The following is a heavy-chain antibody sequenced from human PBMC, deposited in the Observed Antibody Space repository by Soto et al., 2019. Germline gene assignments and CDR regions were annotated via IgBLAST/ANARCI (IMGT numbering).Heavy chain of an antibody. V-gene: IGHV3-53*01. J-gene: IGHJ4*02. CDR1: GFTVSSNY. CDR3: EYTGDSGQERRDFDY. CDR2: IYSGGST. D-gene: IGHD5-12*01. Sequence: PGGSLRLSCAASGFTVSSNYMSWVRQAPGKGLEWVSVIYSGGSTYYADSVKGRFTISRDNSKNTLYLQMNSLRAEDTAVYYCEYTGDSGQERRDFDYWGQGTLVTVSS.